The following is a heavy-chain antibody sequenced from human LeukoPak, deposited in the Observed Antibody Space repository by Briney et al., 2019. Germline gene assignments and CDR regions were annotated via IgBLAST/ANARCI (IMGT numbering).Heavy chain of an antibody. J-gene: IGHJ4*02. D-gene: IGHD3-10*01. CDR2: IRYDGSNK. V-gene: IGHV3-30*02. CDR1: GFTFSSYG. CDR3: AKDQITMVRGVLGYFDY. Sequence: GGSLRLSCAASGFTFSSYGMHWVRQAPGKGLEWVAFIRYDGSNKYYADSEKGRFTISRDNSKNTLYLQMNSLRAEDTAVYYCAKDQITMVRGVLGYFDYWGQGTLVTVSS.